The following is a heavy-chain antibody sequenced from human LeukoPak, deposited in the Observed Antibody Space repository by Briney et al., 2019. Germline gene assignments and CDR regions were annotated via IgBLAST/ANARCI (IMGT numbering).Heavy chain of an antibody. CDR1: GFTFSSYS. CDR3: ARDIGATHGFDY. V-gene: IGHV3-21*01. J-gene: IGHJ4*02. Sequence: GGSLRLSCAASGFTFSSYSMNWVRQAPGKGLEWVSSISSSSSYIYYADSVKGRFTISRDNAKNSLYLQMNSLRAEDTAVYYCARDIGATHGFDYWGQGTLVTVSS. CDR2: ISSSSSYI. D-gene: IGHD1-26*01.